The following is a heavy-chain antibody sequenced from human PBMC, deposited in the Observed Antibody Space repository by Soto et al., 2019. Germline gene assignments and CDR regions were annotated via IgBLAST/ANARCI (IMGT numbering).Heavy chain of an antibody. J-gene: IGHJ4*02. Sequence: GASVKVSCKASGYTFTGYYMHSVRQSHEQGLEWMGWINPNSGGTNYAQKFQGWVTMTRDTSISTAYMELSRLRSDDTAVYYCARLSIAAAGGFDYWGQGTLVTVSS. D-gene: IGHD6-13*01. CDR3: ARLSIAAAGGFDY. V-gene: IGHV1-2*04. CDR2: INPNSGGT. CDR1: GYTFTGYY.